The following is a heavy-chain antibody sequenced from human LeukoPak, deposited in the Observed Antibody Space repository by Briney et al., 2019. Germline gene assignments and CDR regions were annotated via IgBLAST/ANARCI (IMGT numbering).Heavy chain of an antibody. J-gene: IGHJ5*02. CDR1: GGTFSSYA. D-gene: IGHD3-10*01. CDR2: IIAIFGTA. CDR3: AREGNYYGSGSYCSWFDP. V-gene: IGHV1-69*01. Sequence: SVNVSCKASGGTFSSYAISWVRQAPGQGLEWMGGIIAIFGTANYAQKFQGRVTITADESTSTAYMELSSLRSEDTGVYYCAREGNYYGSGSYCSWFDPWGQGTLVTVSS.